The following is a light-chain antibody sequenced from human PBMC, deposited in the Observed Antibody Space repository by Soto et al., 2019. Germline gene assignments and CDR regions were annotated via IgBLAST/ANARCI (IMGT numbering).Light chain of an antibody. CDR2: EAS. V-gene: IGKV1-39*01. CDR3: QQYHISPHS. Sequence: SEVAQYPSTLSASVGDRVTITCRASQTINRWLDWYQQRPGEAPKLLISEASSLQSGVPSRFSGSGSGTDFTLTISSLQREDFATYYCQQYHISPHSFGQGTKVDI. J-gene: IGKJ2*03. CDR1: QTINRW.